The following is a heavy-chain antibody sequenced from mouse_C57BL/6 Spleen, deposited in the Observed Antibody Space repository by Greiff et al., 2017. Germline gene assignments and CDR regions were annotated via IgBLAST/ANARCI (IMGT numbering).Heavy chain of an antibody. J-gene: IGHJ2*01. Sequence: EVKLEESGGGLVQPGGSMKLSCVASGFTFSNYWMNWVSQSPEKGLEWVAQIRLKSDNYATHYAESVKGRFTISRDDSKSSVYLQMNNLRAEDTEIYYCTEADYWGQGTTLTVSS. CDR3: TEADY. V-gene: IGHV6-3*01. CDR2: IRLKSDNYAT. CDR1: GFTFSNYW.